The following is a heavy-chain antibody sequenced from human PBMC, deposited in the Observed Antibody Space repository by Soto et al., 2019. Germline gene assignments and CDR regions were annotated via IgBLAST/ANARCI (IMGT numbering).Heavy chain of an antibody. CDR2: ICVYTGII. Sequence: ASVKVSCKASSHTLTTYGISWDRKAPGQGLEWMGCICVYTGIINSAQKVQGRVTLTTDTSTNIVYMERRRLRSDDTGVYDCERAGPPSYQRRYGSFDPWGHAPPVTVSS. CDR3: ERAGPPSYQRRYGSFDP. V-gene: IGHV1-18*04. CDR1: SHTLTTYG. J-gene: IGHJ5*02. D-gene: IGHD5-18*01.